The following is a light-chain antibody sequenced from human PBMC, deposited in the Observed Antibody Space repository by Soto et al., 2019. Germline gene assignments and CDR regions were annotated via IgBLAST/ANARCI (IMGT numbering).Light chain of an antibody. J-gene: IGKJ4*01. CDR1: QSISDY. Sequence: EIVLTQSPATLSLSPGERATLSCRAGQSISDYLAWYQQRPGQAPRLLIFDASNRATGVPDRFSGGGSGTDFTLIISSLEPEDFAVSYCQQRVNWPPTFGGGTKVEI. CDR3: QQRVNWPPT. V-gene: IGKV3-11*01. CDR2: DAS.